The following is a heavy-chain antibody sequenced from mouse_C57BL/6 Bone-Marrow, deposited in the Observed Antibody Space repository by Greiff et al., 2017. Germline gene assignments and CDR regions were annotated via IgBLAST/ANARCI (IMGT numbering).Heavy chain of an antibody. J-gene: IGHJ2*01. D-gene: IGHD2-4*01. CDR1: GYTFTSYW. CDR2: IYPGSGST. V-gene: IGHV1-55*01. CDR3: ARDDYDGGYFDY. Sequence: QVQLQQPGAELVKPGASVKMSCKASGYTFTSYWITWVKQRPGHGLEWIGDIYPGSGSTNYNEKFKSKATLTVDTSSSTAYMQLSSLTSEDSAVYYCARDDYDGGYFDYWGQGTTLTVSS.